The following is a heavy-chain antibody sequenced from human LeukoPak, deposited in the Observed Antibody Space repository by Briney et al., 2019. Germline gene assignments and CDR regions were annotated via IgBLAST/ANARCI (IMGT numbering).Heavy chain of an antibody. Sequence: GGSLRLSCAASRFTFSTYSMNWVRQAPGKGLEWVSYISSSSSTIYYADSVKGRFTISRVNAKNSLYLQMNSLRDEDTAVYYCARGPLAYCGGDCYHDYWGQGTLVTVSS. CDR2: ISSSSSTI. CDR1: RFTFSTYS. J-gene: IGHJ4*02. CDR3: ARGPLAYCGGDCYHDY. V-gene: IGHV3-48*02. D-gene: IGHD2-21*02.